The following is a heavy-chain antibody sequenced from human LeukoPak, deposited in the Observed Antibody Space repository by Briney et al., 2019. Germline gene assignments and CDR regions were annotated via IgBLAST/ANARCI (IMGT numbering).Heavy chain of an antibody. D-gene: IGHD3-10*01. CDR1: GYSISSGYY. V-gene: IGHV4-38-2*01. J-gene: IGHJ5*02. Sequence: SETLSLTCAVSGYSISSGYYWGWIRQPPGKGLEWIGSIYHSGSTYYNPSLKSRVTISVDTSKNQFSLKLSSVTAADTAVYYCVRIRMVRGVITNWFDPWGQGTVVTVSS. CDR2: IYHSGST. CDR3: VRIRMVRGVITNWFDP.